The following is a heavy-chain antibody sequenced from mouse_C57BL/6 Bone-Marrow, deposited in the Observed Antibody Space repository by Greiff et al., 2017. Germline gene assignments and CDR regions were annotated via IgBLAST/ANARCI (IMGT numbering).Heavy chain of an antibody. CDR1: GYTFTSYW. CDR2: IDPSDSYT. Sequence: QVQLKQPGAELVKPGASVKLSCKASGYTFTSYWMQWVKQRPGQGLEWIGEIDPSDSYTNYNQKFKGKATLTVDTSSSTAYMQLSSLTSEDSAVYYCATYYDHLYYAMDYWGQGTSVTVSS. V-gene: IGHV1-50*01. J-gene: IGHJ4*01. D-gene: IGHD2-4*01. CDR3: ATYYDHLYYAMDY.